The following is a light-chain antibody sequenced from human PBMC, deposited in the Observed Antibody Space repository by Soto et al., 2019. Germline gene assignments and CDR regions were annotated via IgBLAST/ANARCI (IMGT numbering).Light chain of an antibody. J-gene: IGLJ1*01. CDR1: SSDAGRYNA. CDR2: DVS. Sequence: QSALTQPASVSGSPGQSITISCSGTSSDAGRYNAVSWYQQHPGKVPQLMIYDVSIRPSGISDRFSASKSGNMASLTISGLQAEDEADYYCSSYTVSGSYVFGTGTKVTVL. CDR3: SSYTVSGSYV. V-gene: IGLV2-14*03.